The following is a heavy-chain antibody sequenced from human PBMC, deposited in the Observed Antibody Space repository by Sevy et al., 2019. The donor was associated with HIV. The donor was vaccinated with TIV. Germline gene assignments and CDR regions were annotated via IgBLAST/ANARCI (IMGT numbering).Heavy chain of an antibody. CDR2: FCVGGGRT. CDR3: AKEQDNNWFDP. V-gene: IGHV3-23*01. CDR1: GFTFSIYS. J-gene: IGHJ5*02. D-gene: IGHD2-15*01. Sequence: GGSLRLSCAASGFTFSIYSMSWVRQAPGKGLEWVSTFCVGGGRTYYADSVKGQFTISRDNSKNTLYLQMNSLRAEDTAVYYCAKEQDNNWFDPWGQGTLVTVSS.